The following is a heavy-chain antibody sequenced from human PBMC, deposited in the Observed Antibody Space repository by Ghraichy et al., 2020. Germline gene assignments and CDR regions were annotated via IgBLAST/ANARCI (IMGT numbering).Heavy chain of an antibody. D-gene: IGHD2-15*01. J-gene: IGHJ2*01. Sequence: ASVKVSCKASGYTFYKYAINWVRQAPGQGLEWIGWISDYTGHKKFGQKFQGRVSLTTDTSTGTAYMELKRLTLDDTAVYYCARDNCSGGNCRVPDYYIDLWGRGTLVTVSS. V-gene: IGHV1-18*01. CDR2: ISDYTGHK. CDR1: GYTFYKYA. CDR3: ARDNCSGGNCRVPDYYIDL.